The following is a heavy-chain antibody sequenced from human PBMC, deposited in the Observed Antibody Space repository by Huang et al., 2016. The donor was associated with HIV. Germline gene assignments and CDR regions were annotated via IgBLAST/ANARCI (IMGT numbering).Heavy chain of an antibody. D-gene: IGHD2-15*01. CDR3: ARGVGGNSDY. J-gene: IGHJ4*02. Sequence: EVQLVESGGGLVQPGGSLRLSCAASGFTFSSHWVHWVRQGPGKGPVWSSRINNDGSTTTYADSGKGRFTISRDNAKNTLHLQMNSLRVEDTAVYYCARGVGGNSDYWGQGTLVTVSS. CDR2: INNDGSTT. V-gene: IGHV3-74*01. CDR1: GFTFSSHW.